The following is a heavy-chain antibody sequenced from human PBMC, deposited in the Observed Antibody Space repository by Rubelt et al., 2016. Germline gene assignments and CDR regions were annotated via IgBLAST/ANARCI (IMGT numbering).Heavy chain of an antibody. CDR2: IIPIFGTA. D-gene: IGHD3-9*01. CDR1: GGTFSSYA. J-gene: IGHJ6*02. V-gene: IGHV1-69*01. CDR3: ARVSYDILTGYYHPLYYYGMDV. Sequence: GKVSCKASGGTFSSYAISWVRQAPGQGLEWMGGIIPIFGTANYAQKFQGRVTITADESTSTAYMELSSLRSEDTAVYYCARVSYDILTGYYHPLYYYGMDVWGQGTTVTVSS.